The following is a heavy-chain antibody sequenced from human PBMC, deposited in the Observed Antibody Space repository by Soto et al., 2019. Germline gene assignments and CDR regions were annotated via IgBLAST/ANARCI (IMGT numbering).Heavy chain of an antibody. V-gene: IGHV3-9*01. Sequence: EVQLVESGGGLVQPGRSLRLSCAASGFTFDDYAMHWVRQAPGKGLEWVSGISWNSGSIGYADSVKGRFTISRDNAKNSLYLQMNSLRAEDTALYYCAKEGVGGVGRYYYYYMDVWGKGTTVTVSS. CDR1: GFTFDDYA. D-gene: IGHD3-16*01. J-gene: IGHJ6*03. CDR3: AKEGVGGVGRYYYYYMDV. CDR2: ISWNSGSI.